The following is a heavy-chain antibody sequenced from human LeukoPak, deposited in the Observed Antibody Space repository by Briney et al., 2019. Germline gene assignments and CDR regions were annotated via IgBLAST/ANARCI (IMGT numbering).Heavy chain of an antibody. CDR2: VGGSGGST. D-gene: IGHD6-19*01. CDR3: ARDLSSESSGPFGY. CDR1: GFTFSSYG. J-gene: IGHJ4*02. V-gene: IGHV3-23*01. Sequence: PGGSLGLSCAASGFTFSSYGMSWVRQAPGKGLEWVSAVGGSGGSTYNADSVRGRFTISRDNFKNMLYLQMNSLRAEDTAIYYCARDLSSESSGPFGYWGQGALVTVSS.